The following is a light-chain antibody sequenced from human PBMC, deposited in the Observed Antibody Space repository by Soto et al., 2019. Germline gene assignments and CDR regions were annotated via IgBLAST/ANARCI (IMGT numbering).Light chain of an antibody. CDR2: GAS. CDR1: QSVGTTY. CDR3: QHYGDSAVT. Sequence: ELILTQSPGTLSLSPGERATLSCRASQSVGTTYLAWYQQKPGQTPKLIIYGASNRATGIPDRFSGSGSGTDFALSIGRLEPEDFAVFYCQHYGDSAVTFGQGTRLEIK. V-gene: IGKV3-20*01. J-gene: IGKJ5*01.